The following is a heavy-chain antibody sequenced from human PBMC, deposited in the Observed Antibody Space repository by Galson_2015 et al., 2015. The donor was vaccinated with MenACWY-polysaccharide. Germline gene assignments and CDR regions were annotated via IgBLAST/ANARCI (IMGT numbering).Heavy chain of an antibody. CDR1: GFTFSRYW. V-gene: IGHV3-74*01. J-gene: IGHJ2*01. D-gene: IGHD5-12*01. Sequence: SLRLSCAASGFTFSRYWMHWVRHAPGKGLVWVSRINSDGSSTSYADSVKGRFNISRDNAKNTLYLQMNSLRAEDTAVYYCAKMGGGYRTYWYFDLWGRGTLVTVSS. CDR3: AKMGGGYRTYWYFDL. CDR2: INSDGSST.